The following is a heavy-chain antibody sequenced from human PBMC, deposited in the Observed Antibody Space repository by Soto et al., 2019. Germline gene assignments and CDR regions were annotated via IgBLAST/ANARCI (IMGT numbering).Heavy chain of an antibody. J-gene: IGHJ6*02. D-gene: IGHD2-8*01. V-gene: IGHV1-2*04. CDR3: ARGDSTDCSNGVCSFFYNHNMDV. CDR2: INPKSGGS. Sequence: QVQLVQSGAEVKKPGASVKVSCKASGYSFTDYHIHWVRQAPGQGLEWLGRINPKSGGSSTAQKFQGWVTMTTDTAISTASMKLTRLTSDDTAIYYCARGDSTDCSNGVCSFFYNHNMDVWGQATTVTVSS. CDR1: GYSFTDYH.